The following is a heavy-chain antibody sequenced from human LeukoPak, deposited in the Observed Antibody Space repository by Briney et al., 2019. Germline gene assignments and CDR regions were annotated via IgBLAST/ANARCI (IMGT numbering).Heavy chain of an antibody. CDR2: ISSSSSTI. CDR1: GFTFSSYS. D-gene: IGHD5-18*01. V-gene: IGHV3-48*01. CDR3: ARERGYSYGYSDY. Sequence: GXLRLSCAASGFTFSSYSMNWVRQAPGKGLEWVSYISSSSSTIYYADSVEGRFTISRENAKNSLYLQMNGLRAEDTSVYYCARERGYSYGYSDYWGQGTLVTVSS. J-gene: IGHJ4*02.